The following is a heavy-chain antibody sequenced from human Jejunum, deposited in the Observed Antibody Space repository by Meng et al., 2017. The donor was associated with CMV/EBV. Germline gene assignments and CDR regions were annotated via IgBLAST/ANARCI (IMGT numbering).Heavy chain of an antibody. D-gene: IGHD6-13*01. CDR2: IYSRGST. V-gene: IGHV4-59*01. J-gene: IGHJ5*02. CDR3: ARVAAAGSNDWVDP. Sequence: VSDGSSSSYRWSWIRQSPGKGLEWVGNIYSRGSTNYNPSLKSRMTILVDTSKSQFSLKLSSVTVADTAVYYCARVAAAGSNDWVDPWGQGTLVTVSS. CDR1: DGSSSSYR.